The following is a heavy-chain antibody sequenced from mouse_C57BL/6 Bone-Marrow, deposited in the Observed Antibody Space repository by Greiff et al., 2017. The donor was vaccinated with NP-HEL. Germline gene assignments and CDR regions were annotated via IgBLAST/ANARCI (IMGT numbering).Heavy chain of an antibody. Sequence: VHVKQSGAELVRPGASVKLSCTASGFNIKDDYMHWVKQRPEQGLEWIGWIDPENGDTEYASKFQGKATITADTSSNTAYLQLSSLTSEDTAVYYCTGRAGRFFFFAYWGQGTLVTVSA. CDR2: IDPENGDT. CDR3: TGRAGRFFFFAY. J-gene: IGHJ3*01. D-gene: IGHD3-1*01. V-gene: IGHV14-4*01. CDR1: GFNIKDDY.